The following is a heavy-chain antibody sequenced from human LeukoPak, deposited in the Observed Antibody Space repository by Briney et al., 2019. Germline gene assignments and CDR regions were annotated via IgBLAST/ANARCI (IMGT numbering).Heavy chain of an antibody. D-gene: IGHD3-22*01. CDR2: INSDGSST. CDR3: VRQYSYDSSGYYPWDY. V-gene: IGHV3-74*01. Sequence: GGSLRLSCAASGFTFSSYWMHWVRQAPGKGLVWVSRINSDGSSTTYADSAKGRFTISRDNAKNTLYLQMNSLRAEDTAMYYCVRQYSYDSSGYYPWDYWGQGTLVTVSS. CDR1: GFTFSSYW. J-gene: IGHJ4*02.